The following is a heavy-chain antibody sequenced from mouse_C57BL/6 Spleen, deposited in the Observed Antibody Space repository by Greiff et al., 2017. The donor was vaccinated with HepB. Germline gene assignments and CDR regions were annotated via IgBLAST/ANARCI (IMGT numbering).Heavy chain of an antibody. CDR2: IYPGNSDT. Sequence: EVQLQQSGTVLARPGASVKMSCKTSGYTFTSYWMHWVKQRPGQGLEWIGAIYPGNSDTSYNQKFKGKAKLTAVTSASTAYMELSSLTNEDSAVYYCTRTPYGHYAMDYWGQGTSVTVSS. CDR3: TRTPYGHYAMDY. CDR1: GYTFTSYW. D-gene: IGHD1-1*01. J-gene: IGHJ4*01. V-gene: IGHV1-5*01.